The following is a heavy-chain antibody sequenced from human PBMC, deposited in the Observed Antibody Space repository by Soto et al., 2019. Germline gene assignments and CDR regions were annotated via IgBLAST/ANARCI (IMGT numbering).Heavy chain of an antibody. CDR2: CLCGVT. CDR3: ARLNDCSGGSCYWFHDY. Sequence: CLCGVTAYDPSLKSRVTISVDTSKNQFSLKLSSVTAADTAVYYCARLNDCSGGSCYWFHDYWGQGTLVTVSS. J-gene: IGHJ4*02. V-gene: IGHV4-4*07. D-gene: IGHD2-15*01.